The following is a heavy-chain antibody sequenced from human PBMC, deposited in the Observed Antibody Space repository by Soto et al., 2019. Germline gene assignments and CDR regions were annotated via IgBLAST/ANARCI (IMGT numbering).Heavy chain of an antibody. CDR3: AAYCYTMTCTHFHGYS. CDR1: GFRFRDYW. D-gene: IGHD3-16*02. J-gene: IGHJ5*02. CDR2: IKQDESDK. Sequence: GGSLRLSCAASGFRFRDYWMSWVRQAPGKGLEWVANIKQDESDKYYVDSVKGRFTISRDNAKNALYLQMNSLRVEDTAVYYCAAYCYTMTCTHFHGYSWGQGTQVTVS. V-gene: IGHV3-7*03.